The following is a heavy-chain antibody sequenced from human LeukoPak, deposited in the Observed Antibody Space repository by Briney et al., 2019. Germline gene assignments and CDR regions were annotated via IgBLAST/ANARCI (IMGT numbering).Heavy chain of an antibody. J-gene: IGHJ3*02. D-gene: IGHD5/OR15-5a*01. V-gene: IGHV6-1*01. CDR2: TYYRSKFYN. CDR1: GDSVSNNGAA. CDR3: TRDVSPTPGEAFDI. Sequence: SQTLSLTCAISGDSVSNNGAAWNWIRQSPSRGFEWLGRTYYRSKFYNDYAESVKSRISINPDTSKNQFSLQLKAVNPEDTAVYYCTRDVSPTPGEAFDIWGQGTMVTVSS.